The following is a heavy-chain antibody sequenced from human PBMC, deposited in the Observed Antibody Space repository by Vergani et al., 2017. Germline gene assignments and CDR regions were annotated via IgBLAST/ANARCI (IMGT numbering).Heavy chain of an antibody. J-gene: IGHJ4*02. CDR3: ASRCGGDCYYY. V-gene: IGHV3-48*01. D-gene: IGHD2-21*02. CDR2: ISSSGSTI. CDR1: GFTFSSYA. Sequence: EVQLLESGGGLVQPGGSLRLSCAASGFTFSSYAMSWVRQAPGKGLEWVSYISSSGSTIYYADSVKGRFTISRDNSKNTLYLQMNSLRAEDTAVYYCASRCGGDCYYYWGQGTLVTVSS.